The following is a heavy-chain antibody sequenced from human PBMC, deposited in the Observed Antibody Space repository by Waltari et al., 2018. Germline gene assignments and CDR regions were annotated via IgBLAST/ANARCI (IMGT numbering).Heavy chain of an antibody. Sequence: EVQLVESGGVVVHPGGSLRLSCAASGFTFDDYTMHWVRQAPGKGLEWVSLIRWDGGSTYDADSVKGRFTISRDNSKNSLYLQMNSRRTEDTALYYWAKDQEVTPRWAFDIWGQGTMVTVSS. V-gene: IGHV3-43*01. D-gene: IGHD4-4*01. CDR3: AKDQEVTPRWAFDI. J-gene: IGHJ3*02. CDR2: IRWDGGST. CDR1: GFTFDDYT.